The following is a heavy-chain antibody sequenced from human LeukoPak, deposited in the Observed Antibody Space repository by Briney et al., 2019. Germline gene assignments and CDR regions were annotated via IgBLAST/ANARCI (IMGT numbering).Heavy chain of an antibody. V-gene: IGHV3-7*01. CDR2: IKPDGTEI. J-gene: IGHJ4*02. CDR1: GFPFSSYW. D-gene: IGHD3-10*01. Sequence: GGSLRLSCAASGFPFSSYWMTWVRQAPGKGLEWVANIKPDGTEIYYVDSVRGRFIVSRDNAENSLYLQMNSLRVEDTAVYYCARTPDGADYWGQGTLVTVSS. CDR3: ARTPDGADY.